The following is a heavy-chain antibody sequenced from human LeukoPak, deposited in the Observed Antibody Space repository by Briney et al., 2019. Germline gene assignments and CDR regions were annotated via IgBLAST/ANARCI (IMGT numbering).Heavy chain of an antibody. CDR2: ISGSGGST. J-gene: IGHJ4*02. V-gene: IGHV3-23*01. CDR1: GFTFSSYA. D-gene: IGHD4-17*01. CDR3: AKDPSTVTTVNPLDY. Sequence: QAGGSLRLSCAASGFTFSSYAMSWVRQAPGKGLERVSAISGSGGSTYYADSVKGRFTISRDNSKNTLYLQMNSLRAEDTAVYYCAKDPSTVTTVNPLDYWGQGTLVTVSS.